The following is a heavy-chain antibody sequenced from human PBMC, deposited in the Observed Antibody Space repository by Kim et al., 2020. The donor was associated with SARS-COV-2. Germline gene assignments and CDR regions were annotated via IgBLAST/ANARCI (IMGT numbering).Heavy chain of an antibody. CDR3: ARTTKQPPGNSYAFDI. Sequence: GGSLRLSCAASGFTFSNYWMSWVRQTPGKGLEWVRQGPGKGLEWVANIKEDGSEKYYMDFVKGRFTISRDNAKKSLYLQMNSLRAEDTAVYYCARTTKQPPGNSYAFDIWGQGTMVTVSS. D-gene: IGHD6-13*01. CDR1: GFTFSNYW. J-gene: IGHJ3*02. CDR2: IKEDGSEK. V-gene: IGHV3-7*01.